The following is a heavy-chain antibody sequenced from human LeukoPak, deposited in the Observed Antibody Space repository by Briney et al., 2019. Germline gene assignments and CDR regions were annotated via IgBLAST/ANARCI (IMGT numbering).Heavy chain of an antibody. Sequence: PGGSLRLSCGASGFTFTSSAMTWVRQAPGKGLEWVSAISSGGTPYYAASVRGRFIISRDTSTNTLYLQVKSLTAKDTAVYYCAKPEVGVASIDCWGQGTLVTVSS. CDR1: GFTFTSSA. CDR2: ISSGGTP. D-gene: IGHD2-2*01. CDR3: AKPEVGVASIDC. V-gene: IGHV3-23*01. J-gene: IGHJ4*02.